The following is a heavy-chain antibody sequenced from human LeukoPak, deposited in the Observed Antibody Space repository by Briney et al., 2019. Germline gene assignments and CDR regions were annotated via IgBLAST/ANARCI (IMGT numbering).Heavy chain of an antibody. D-gene: IGHD4-11*01. CDR1: GYTFTSYA. V-gene: IGHV1-3*01. CDR3: ARDPTGPYSMTS. J-gene: IGHJ5*02. CDR2: INPANGIT. Sequence: ASVKVSCKASGYTFTSYAIHWVRQAPGQRLEWMGWINPANGITKYSQKFQGRVTITSDTSASTAHMELSGLRSEDAAVYYCARDPTGPYSMTSWGQGTLVTVSS.